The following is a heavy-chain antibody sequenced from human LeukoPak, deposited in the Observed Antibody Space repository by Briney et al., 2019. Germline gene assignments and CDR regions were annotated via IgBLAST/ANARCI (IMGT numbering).Heavy chain of an antibody. CDR3: ARDQEAFDY. J-gene: IGHJ4*02. CDR1: GYSFTSNY. Sequence: AASVKVSCKASGYSFTSNYIHWVRQAPGQGLEWMGMIYPRDGSTSYAQKFQGRVTVTRDTSTSTVHMELSGLRSEDTAVYYCARDQEAFDYWGQGPWSPSPQ. V-gene: IGHV1-46*01. CDR2: IYPRDGST.